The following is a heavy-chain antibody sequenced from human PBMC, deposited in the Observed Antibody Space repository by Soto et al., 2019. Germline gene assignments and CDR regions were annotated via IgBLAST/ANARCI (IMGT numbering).Heavy chain of an antibody. CDR3: AMSAGYGGDFDV. CDR1: GFTFSIYA. Sequence: EKQLVESGGALAQPGGSLRLSCVGSGFTFSIYALTWVRQAPGKGLEWVSLITNNGDTTFFGDSVKGRFSISRDNSKNTLYLQLENLRAEGTAVYYCAMSAGYGGDFDVWGQGTMVAVSS. CDR2: ITNNGDTT. V-gene: IGHV3-23*04. D-gene: IGHD5-12*01. J-gene: IGHJ3*01.